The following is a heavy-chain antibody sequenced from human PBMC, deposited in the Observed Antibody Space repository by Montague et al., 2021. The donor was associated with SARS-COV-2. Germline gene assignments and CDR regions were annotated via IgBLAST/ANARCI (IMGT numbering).Heavy chain of an antibody. D-gene: IGHD3-16*01. CDR3: SSGDFFDY. V-gene: IGHV3-7*01. CDR1: GFTFSSQW. J-gene: IGHJ4*02. Sequence: SRSLSLSASGFTFSSQWMSWVRQAPGKGLEWVANIKEDGSVRQYADSVKGRFTISRDNAKNSLLLQMNSLRVEDTAVYYCSSGDFFDYWGQGTLVTVSS. CDR2: IKEDGSVR.